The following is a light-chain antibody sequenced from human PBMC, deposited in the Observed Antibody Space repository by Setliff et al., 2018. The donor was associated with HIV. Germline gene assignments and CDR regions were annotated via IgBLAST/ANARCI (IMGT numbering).Light chain of an antibody. Sequence: QSVLTQPPSVSAAPGQKVTISCSGSNSNIGNNYVSWYQQLPGTAPKLLIYDNNKRPSGIPDRFSGSKSGRSATLGITGLQAEDEADYYCQSYDSSLSGFVFGTGTKVTVL. V-gene: IGLV1-51*01. CDR3: QSYDSSLSGFV. J-gene: IGLJ1*01. CDR2: DNN. CDR1: NSNIGNNY.